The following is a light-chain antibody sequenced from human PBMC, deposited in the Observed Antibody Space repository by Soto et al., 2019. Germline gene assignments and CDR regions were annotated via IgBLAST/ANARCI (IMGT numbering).Light chain of an antibody. CDR3: QQYNSYSPT. V-gene: IGKV1-5*01. Sequence: DIQMTQSPSSLRASVGDRVTITCRASQNISHDLAWYQQKPGKAPKFLIYDASALQGGVPSRFSGSGSGTKFTLTISSLHPDDFATYYCQQYNSYSPTFGQGTRVEIK. CDR2: DAS. J-gene: IGKJ1*01. CDR1: QNISHD.